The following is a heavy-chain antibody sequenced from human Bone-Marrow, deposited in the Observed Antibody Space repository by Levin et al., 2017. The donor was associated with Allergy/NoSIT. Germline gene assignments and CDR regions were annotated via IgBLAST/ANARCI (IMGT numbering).Heavy chain of an antibody. V-gene: IGHV3-11*01. CDR3: ARGRWGIAAAGTLDY. CDR1: GFTFSDYY. Sequence: GESLKISCAASGFTFSDYYMSWIRQAPGKGLEWVSYISSSGSTIYYADSVKGRFTISRDNAKNSLYLQMNSLRAEDTAVYYCARGRWGIAAAGTLDYWGQGTLVTVSA. CDR2: ISSSGSTI. D-gene: IGHD6-13*01. J-gene: IGHJ4*02.